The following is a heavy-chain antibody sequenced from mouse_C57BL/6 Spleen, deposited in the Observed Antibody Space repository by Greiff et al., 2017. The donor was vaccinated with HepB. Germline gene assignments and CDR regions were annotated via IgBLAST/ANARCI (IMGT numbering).Heavy chain of an antibody. CDR2: INYDGSST. D-gene: IGHD1-1*01. V-gene: IGHV5-16*01. CDR1: GFTFSDYY. J-gene: IGHJ2*01. CDR3: AREAYGYYFDY. Sequence: EVQVVESEGGLVQPGSSMKLSCTASGFTFSDYYMAWVRQVPEKGLEWVANINYDGSSTYYLDSLKSRFIISRDNAKNILYLQMSSLKSEDTATYYCAREAYGYYFDYWGQGTTLTVSS.